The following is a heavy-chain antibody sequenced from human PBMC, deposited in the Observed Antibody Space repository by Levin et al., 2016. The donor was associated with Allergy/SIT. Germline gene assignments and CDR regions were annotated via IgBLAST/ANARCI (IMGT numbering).Heavy chain of an antibody. J-gene: IGHJ6*03. CDR3: TTLVPAAHYYYYYMDV. V-gene: IGHV3-15*01. CDR2: IKSKTDGGTT. D-gene: IGHD2-2*01. Sequence: VRQAPGKGLEWVGRIKSKTDGGTTDYAAPVKGRFTISRDDSKNTLYLQMNSLKTEDTAVYYCTTLVPAAHYYYYYMDVWGKGTTVTVSS.